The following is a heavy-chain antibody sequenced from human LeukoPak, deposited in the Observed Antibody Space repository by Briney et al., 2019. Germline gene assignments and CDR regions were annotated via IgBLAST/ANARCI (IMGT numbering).Heavy chain of an antibody. CDR2: INSAYGNT. D-gene: IGHD6-13*01. Sequence: WMGWINSAYGNTKYSQKFQGRVTITSDTSATSAYMEVHSLTSEDTAIYYCARDSYMAAADTWFDPWGQGTLVPVSS. V-gene: IGHV1-3*01. J-gene: IGHJ5*02. CDR3: ARDSYMAAADTWFDP.